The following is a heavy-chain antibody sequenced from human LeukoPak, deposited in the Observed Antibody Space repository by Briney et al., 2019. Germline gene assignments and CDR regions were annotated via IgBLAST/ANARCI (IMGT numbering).Heavy chain of an antibody. V-gene: IGHV3-7*01. CDR1: GFTFGDYA. Sequence: HPGGSLRLSGTASGFTFGDYAISWVRQAPGKGLEWVANIKQDGSEKYYVDSVKGRFTISRDNAKNSLYLQMNSLRAEDTAVYYCARDTHGGATIDWGQGTLVTVSS. D-gene: IGHD3-16*01. J-gene: IGHJ4*02. CDR3: ARDTHGGATID. CDR2: IKQDGSEK.